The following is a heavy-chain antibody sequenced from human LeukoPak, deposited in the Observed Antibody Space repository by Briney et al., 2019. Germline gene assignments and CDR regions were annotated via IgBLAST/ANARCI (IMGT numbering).Heavy chain of an antibody. V-gene: IGHV3-74*01. Sequence: GGSLRLSCAASGFTFSTCWMHWVRQAPGKGLVWVSRIKSDGSTNYADSVKGRFTISRDNANNTLSLQMNSLRPEDTGVYYCARAPSEIGGYYPEYFRHWGQGTLVTVPS. D-gene: IGHD3-22*01. J-gene: IGHJ1*01. CDR2: IKSDGST. CDR1: GFTFSTCW. CDR3: ARAPSEIGGYYPEYFRH.